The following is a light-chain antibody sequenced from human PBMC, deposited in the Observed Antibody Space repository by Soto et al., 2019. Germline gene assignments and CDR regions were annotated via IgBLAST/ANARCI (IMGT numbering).Light chain of an antibody. Sequence: EIVLTQSPGTLSLSPGERATLSCRASQSISSTFLAWYQHKPGQAPRVLIYGASRRATGITDRFSGSGSGRNFTLTISRLEPEDFAVYYCQQYESSWTFGQGTKVEMK. V-gene: IGKV3-20*01. J-gene: IGKJ1*01. CDR1: QSISSTF. CDR2: GAS. CDR3: QQYESSWT.